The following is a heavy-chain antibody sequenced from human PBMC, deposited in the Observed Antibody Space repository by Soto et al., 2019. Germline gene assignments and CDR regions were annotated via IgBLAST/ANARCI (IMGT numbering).Heavy chain of an antibody. V-gene: IGHV4-39*01. Sequence: WETLSLTCTVSGGSISRSSYYWGWIRQPPGKGLEWIGSIYYSGSTYYNPSLKSRVTISVDTSKNQFSLKLSSVTAADTAVYYCARRFTIFGVVTFNWFDPWGQGTLVTVSS. CDR1: GGSISRSSYY. J-gene: IGHJ5*02. CDR3: ARRFTIFGVVTFNWFDP. D-gene: IGHD3-3*01. CDR2: IYYSGST.